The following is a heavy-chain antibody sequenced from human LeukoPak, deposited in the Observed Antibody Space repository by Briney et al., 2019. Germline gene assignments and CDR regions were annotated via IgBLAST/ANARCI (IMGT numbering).Heavy chain of an antibody. CDR3: ARHKKEITGTPGPVDY. CDR1: GYTFTNYW. Sequence: GESLKISCKGSGYTFTNYWIGWVRQMPGKGLEWIWIIYPGDSDTRYSPSFQGHVTISPHKSLRTAYLQWSSLKASASAIYYCARHKKEITGTPGPVDYWGQGTLVTVSS. CDR2: IYPGDSDT. J-gene: IGHJ4*02. D-gene: IGHD1-20*01. V-gene: IGHV5-51*01.